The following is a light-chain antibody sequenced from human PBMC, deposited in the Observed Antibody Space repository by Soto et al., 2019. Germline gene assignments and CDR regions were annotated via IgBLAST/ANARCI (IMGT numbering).Light chain of an antibody. CDR3: RSYTSSSTLVV. CDR2: EVS. J-gene: IGLJ2*01. Sequence: QSALTQPASVSGSPGQSITISCTGTSSDVGGYNYVSWYQQHPGKAPKLMIYEVSNRPSGVSNRFSGSKSGNTTSLPISGLQAEDYADYDCRSYTSSSTLVVFGGGTELTVL. CDR1: SSDVGGYNY. V-gene: IGLV2-14*01.